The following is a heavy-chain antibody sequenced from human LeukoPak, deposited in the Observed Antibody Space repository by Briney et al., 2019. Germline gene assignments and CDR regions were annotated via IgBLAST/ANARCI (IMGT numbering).Heavy chain of an antibody. CDR3: ARHVMLSPWIQEES. CDR1: GGSFSGYY. V-gene: IGHV4-34*01. Sequence: SETLSLTCAVYGGSFSGYYWSWIRQPPGKGLEWIGEINHSGSTNYNPSLKSRVTISVDTSKNQFSLKLSSVTAADTAVYYCARHVMLSPWIQEESWGQGTLVTVS. D-gene: IGHD5-18*01. J-gene: IGHJ4*02. CDR2: INHSGST.